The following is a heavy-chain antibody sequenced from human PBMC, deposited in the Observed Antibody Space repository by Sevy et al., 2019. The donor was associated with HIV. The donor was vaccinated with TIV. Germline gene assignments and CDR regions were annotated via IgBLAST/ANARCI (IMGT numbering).Heavy chain of an antibody. D-gene: IGHD3-9*01. V-gene: IGHV3-23*01. CDR1: GFTFSSYA. Sequence: GGSLRLSCAASGFTFSSYAMSWVRQAPGKGLEWVSAISGSGGSTYYADSVKGRFTISRDNSKNTLYLQMNSLRAEDTAVYYCAKDLKLSYYDIFTGSFWYWGQGTLVTVSS. J-gene: IGHJ4*02. CDR2: ISGSGGST. CDR3: AKDLKLSYYDIFTGSFWY.